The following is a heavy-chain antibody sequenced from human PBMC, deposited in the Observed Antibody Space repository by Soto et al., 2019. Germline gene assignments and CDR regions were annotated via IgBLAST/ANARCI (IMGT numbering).Heavy chain of an antibody. V-gene: IGHV4-59*08. Sequence: SETLSLTCTVSGDSISSYYWSWIRQPPGKGLEWIGYIYYTGSTKYNPSLKSRVTISVDTSKNQFSLKLNSVTAADTAVYYCASHSVSSGWYYFDSWGRGTLVTVSS. CDR1: GDSISSYY. J-gene: IGHJ4*02. CDR3: ASHSVSSGWYYFDS. CDR2: IYYTGST. D-gene: IGHD6-19*01.